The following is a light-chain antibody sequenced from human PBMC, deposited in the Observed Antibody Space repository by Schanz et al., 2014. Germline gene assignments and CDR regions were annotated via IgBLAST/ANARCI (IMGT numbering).Light chain of an antibody. V-gene: IGLV2-8*01. Sequence: QSALTQPPSASGSPGQSVTISCTGTSSDIGRYNYVSWYQHHPGKAPKLMIYDVSKRPSGVPDRFSGSKSGNTASLTISGXXXEDEADYYCSSFTTTDTWVFGGGTKLTVL. CDR3: SSFTTTDTWV. CDR1: SSDIGRYNY. J-gene: IGLJ3*02. CDR2: DVS.